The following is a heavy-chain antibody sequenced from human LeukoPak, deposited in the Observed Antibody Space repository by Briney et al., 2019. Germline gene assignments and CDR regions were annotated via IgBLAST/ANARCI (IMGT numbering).Heavy chain of an antibody. CDR1: GFTFSSYS. D-gene: IGHD6-6*01. Sequence: PGGSLRLSCAASGFTFSSYSMNWVRQAPGKGLEWVSYISSSSSTIYYADSVKGRFTISRDNAKNSLYLQMNSLRDEDTAVYYCARAGYSSSSGWAYYYYYYMDVWGKGTTVTVPS. J-gene: IGHJ6*03. CDR2: ISSSSSTI. V-gene: IGHV3-48*02. CDR3: ARAGYSSSSGWAYYYYYYMDV.